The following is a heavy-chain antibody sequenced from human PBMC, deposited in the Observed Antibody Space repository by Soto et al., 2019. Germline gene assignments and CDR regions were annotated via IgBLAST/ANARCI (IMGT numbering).Heavy chain of an antibody. Sequence: PGGSLRLSCAASGFTFDDYAMYWVRQGPGKGLEWVSRISWDSGSTSYADSVKGRFTISRGNAKNTLYLEMNRLRAEDTALYYCVRDRDSRGLGFLDFWGQGTLVTVSS. D-gene: IGHD6-19*01. CDR3: VRDRDSRGLGFLDF. CDR1: GFTFDDYA. J-gene: IGHJ4*02. CDR2: ISWDSGST. V-gene: IGHV3-9*01.